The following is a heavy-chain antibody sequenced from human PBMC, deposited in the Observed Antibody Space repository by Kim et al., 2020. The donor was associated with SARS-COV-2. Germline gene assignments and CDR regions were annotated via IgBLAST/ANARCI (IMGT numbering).Heavy chain of an antibody. V-gene: IGHV1-2*02. CDR2: INPNSGGT. CDR1: GYTFTGYY. J-gene: IGHJ4*02. D-gene: IGHD3-22*01. Sequence: ASVKVSCKASGYTFTGYYMHWVRQAPGQGLEWMGWINPNSGGTNYAQKFQGRVTMTRDTSISTAYMELSRLRSDDTAVYYCARGSRGRYYYDSSGYSEEQADYWGQGTLVTVSS. CDR3: ARGSRGRYYYDSSGYSEEQADY.